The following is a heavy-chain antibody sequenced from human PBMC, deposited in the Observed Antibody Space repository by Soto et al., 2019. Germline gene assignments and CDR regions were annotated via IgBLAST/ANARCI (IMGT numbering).Heavy chain of an antibody. J-gene: IGHJ6*02. CDR3: ATDSHHTAMVMSV. CDR2: IYSGGST. D-gene: IGHD5-18*01. V-gene: IGHV3-53*01. CDR1: GFTVRSNY. Sequence: GGSLRLSCAASGFTVRSNYISWVRQAPGKGLEWVSVIYSGGSTYYADSVKGRFTISRDNSKNTLYLQMNSLRAEDTAVYYCATDSHHTAMVMSVWGQGTTVTVYS.